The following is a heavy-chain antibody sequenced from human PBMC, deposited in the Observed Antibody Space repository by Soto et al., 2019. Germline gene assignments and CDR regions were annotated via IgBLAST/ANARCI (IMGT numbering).Heavy chain of an antibody. D-gene: IGHD6-25*01. V-gene: IGHV1-46*03. J-gene: IGHJ6*02. CDR3: ARNRDQQRQKHYNYYGMDV. Sequence: ASVKVSCKAPGYTLTSYYMHWVRQAPGQGLEWMGIINPSGGSTNYAQKIQGRVTMTRDTSTSTVYMELSSLSSEDTAVFYCARNRDQQRQKHYNYYGMDVWGQGTTVTVPS. CDR1: GYTLTSYY. CDR2: INPSGGST.